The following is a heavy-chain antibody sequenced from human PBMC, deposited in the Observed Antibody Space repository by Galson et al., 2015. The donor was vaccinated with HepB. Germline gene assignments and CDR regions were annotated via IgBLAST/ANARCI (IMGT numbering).Heavy chain of an antibody. CDR2: INYNSVKT. V-gene: IGHV3-20*04. D-gene: IGHD3-10*01. CDR3: ARVGEPDLGYYGMDV. CDR1: GFTFEDYG. J-gene: IGHJ6*02. Sequence: ALRLSGAVSGFTFEDYGMSWVRQGPGDGLEWVSVINYNSVKTGYVDSVKGRFTISRDNARNSLYLQMSSLRVEDTALYYCARVGEPDLGYYGMDVWGQGTTVTVS.